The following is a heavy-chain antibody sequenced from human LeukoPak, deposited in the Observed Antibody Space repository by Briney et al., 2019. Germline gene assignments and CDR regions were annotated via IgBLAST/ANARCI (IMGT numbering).Heavy chain of an antibody. CDR3: AREAYSSSFDY. J-gene: IGHJ4*02. V-gene: IGHV4-30-2*01. Sequence: PSETLSLTCAVSGGSISSGGYPWSWIRQPPGKGLEWIGYIYHSGSTYYNPSLKSRVTISVDRSKNQFSLKLSSVTAADTAVYYCAREAYSSSFDYWGQGTLVTVSS. CDR1: GGSISSGGYP. CDR2: IYHSGST. D-gene: IGHD6-19*01.